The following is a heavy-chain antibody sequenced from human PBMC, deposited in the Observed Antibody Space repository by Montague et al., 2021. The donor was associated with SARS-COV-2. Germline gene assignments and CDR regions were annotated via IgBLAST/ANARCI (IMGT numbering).Heavy chain of an antibody. Sequence: SETLSLTCTVSGYSISSGYYWGWIRQPPGKGLAWIRSIYHSGSTXXNPXXXSRVTISVDTSKNQFSLKLSSVTAADTAVYYCARDCYDYGSGSYQRWFDPWGQGTLVTVSS. CDR2: IYHSGST. CDR1: GYSISSGYY. CDR3: ARDCYDYGSGSYQRWFDP. V-gene: IGHV4-38-2*02. D-gene: IGHD3-10*01. J-gene: IGHJ5*02.